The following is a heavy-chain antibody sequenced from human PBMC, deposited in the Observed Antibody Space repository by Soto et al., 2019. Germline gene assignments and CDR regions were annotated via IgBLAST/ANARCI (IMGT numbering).Heavy chain of an antibody. CDR1: GFTFSSYG. Sequence: GGSLRLSCAASGFTFSSYGMHWFRQAPGKGLEWVAVISYDGSNKYYADSVKGRFTISRDNSKNTLYLQMNSLRAEDTAVYYCAKVRGGLYYYDSSGYYYFDYWGQGTLVTVSS. CDR2: ISYDGSNK. J-gene: IGHJ4*02. D-gene: IGHD3-22*01. CDR3: AKVRGGLYYYDSSGYYYFDY. V-gene: IGHV3-30*18.